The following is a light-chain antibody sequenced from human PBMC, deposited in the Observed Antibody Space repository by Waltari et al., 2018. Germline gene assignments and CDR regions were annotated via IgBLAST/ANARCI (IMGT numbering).Light chain of an antibody. J-gene: IGKJ2*01. CDR3: QQGENFPNT. V-gene: IGKV3-20*01. CDR1: QSVSSSY. CDR2: GAS. Sequence: EIVLTQSPGTLSLSPGERATLSCRASQSVSSSYLAWYQQKPGQAPRLLIYGASSRATGIPDRFSGSGSGTDFTLTISRLEPEDLATYYCQQGENFPNTFGQGTKLEIK.